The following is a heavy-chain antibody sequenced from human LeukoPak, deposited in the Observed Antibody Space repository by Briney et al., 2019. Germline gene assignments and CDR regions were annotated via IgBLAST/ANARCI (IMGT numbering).Heavy chain of an antibody. Sequence: GGSLRLSCAASGFTFTNYFMSWVRQAPGKGLEWVASIKHDGSEKYYVDSVRGRFTISRDNTMNSLYLQMSSLRAEDTAVYYCATDRGWRTSGYYLYYFEYWGQGTLVTFSS. V-gene: IGHV3-7*01. J-gene: IGHJ4*02. CDR2: IKHDGSEK. CDR1: GFTFTNYF. D-gene: IGHD3-3*01. CDR3: ATDRGWRTSGYYLYYFEY.